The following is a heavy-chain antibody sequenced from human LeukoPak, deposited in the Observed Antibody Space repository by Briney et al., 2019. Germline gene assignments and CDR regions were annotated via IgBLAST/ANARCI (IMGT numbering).Heavy chain of an antibody. J-gene: IGHJ4*02. V-gene: IGHV3-11*01. CDR1: GFSFSDYY. Sequence: PGGSLRLSCAASGFSFSDYYMSWIRQAPGKGLEWVSYMSNSGGTIYYADSGKGRFTISRDNTKNSLYLQMNSPRAADTAVYYCASVLWFGGIFFDYWGQGILVTVSS. D-gene: IGHD3-10*01. CDR3: ASVLWFGGIFFDY. CDR2: MSNSGGTI.